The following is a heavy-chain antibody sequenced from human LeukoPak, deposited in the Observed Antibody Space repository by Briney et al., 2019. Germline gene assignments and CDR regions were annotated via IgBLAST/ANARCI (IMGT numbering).Heavy chain of an antibody. CDR1: GFTFSSYS. CDR2: ISSSSSTI. J-gene: IGHJ4*02. Sequence: PGGSLRHSCAASGFTFSSYSMNWVRQAPGKGLEWVSYISSSSSTIYYADSVKGRFTISRDNAKNSLYLQMNSLRAEDTAVYYCARTGSNFDYWGQGTLVTVSS. V-gene: IGHV3-48*01. D-gene: IGHD1-1*01. CDR3: ARTGSNFDY.